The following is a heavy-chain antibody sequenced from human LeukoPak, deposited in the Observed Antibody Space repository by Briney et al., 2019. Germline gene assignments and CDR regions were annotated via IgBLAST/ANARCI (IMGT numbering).Heavy chain of an antibody. Sequence: GGSLRLSCVASGFTFSSYWMHWVRQDPRKGLVWVSRINGDGRNINYADSVRGRFTISRDNAKNTLYLQMNTLRVEDTAVYYCTRDLMDYGVSTGLHRYYMDVWGQGTTVTVSS. J-gene: IGHJ6*02. V-gene: IGHV3-74*01. CDR1: GFTFSSYW. CDR3: TRDLMDYGVSTGLHRYYMDV. D-gene: IGHD3-9*01. CDR2: INGDGRNI.